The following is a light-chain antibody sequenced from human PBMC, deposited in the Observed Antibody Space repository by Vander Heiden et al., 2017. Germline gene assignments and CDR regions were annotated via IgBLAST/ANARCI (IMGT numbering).Light chain of an antibody. J-gene: IGKJ5*01. V-gene: IGKV4-1*01. CDR2: WAS. CDR3: QQYYNTQIT. CDR1: QSILYSSNNKNY. Sequence: DIVMTQSPDSLAGSLGERATINCKSSQSILYSSNNKNYLAWYQQKPGQSPKLLIYWASTRESGVPDRFTGSGSGTDFTLTISSLQAEDVAVYYCQQYYNTQITFGQGTRLEIK.